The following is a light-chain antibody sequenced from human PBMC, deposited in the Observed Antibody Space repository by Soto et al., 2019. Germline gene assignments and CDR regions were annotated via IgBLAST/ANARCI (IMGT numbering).Light chain of an antibody. CDR2: YDS. Sequence: SYELTQPPSVSVAPGKTARITCGGNNIGSKSVHWYQQKPGQAPVLVIYYDSDRPSGIPERFSGSNSGNTATLTISRVEAGDDADYYCQVWDSSSDPRGVFGTGTKVTVL. CDR3: QVWDSSSDPRGV. J-gene: IGLJ1*01. CDR1: NIGSKS. V-gene: IGLV3-21*04.